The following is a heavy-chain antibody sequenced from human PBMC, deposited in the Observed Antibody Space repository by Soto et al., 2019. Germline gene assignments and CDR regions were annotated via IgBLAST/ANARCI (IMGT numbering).Heavy chain of an antibody. D-gene: IGHD2-15*01. V-gene: IGHV1-18*01. J-gene: IGHJ2*01. CDR1: VYTFSDYA. CDR2: ISASTRNT. CDR3: VRCYCSVGSCYACWHFDL. Sequence: QVQLVQSGDEVKKPGASVKVSCQASVYTFSDYALSWVRQAPGQGLEWMGWISASTRNTDQAQNFQGRVIMTLDTSTDTAYMELRNLRSDDTAVYYCVRCYCSVGSCYACWHFDLWGRGTLVTVSS.